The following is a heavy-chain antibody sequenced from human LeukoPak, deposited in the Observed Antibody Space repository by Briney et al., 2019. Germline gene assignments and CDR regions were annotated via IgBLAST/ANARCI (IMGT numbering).Heavy chain of an antibody. Sequence: GGSLRLSCAASGFTFSSYAMSWVRQAPGKGLEWVAIILSDGSKTYYPDSVRGRFTISRDDSKNTLYLQMNSLRAEDTAVYYCAKDGGLWVSAHWGDSWGRGTLVTVSS. J-gene: IGHJ4*02. CDR1: GFTFSSYA. D-gene: IGHD7-27*01. CDR3: AKDGGLWVSAHWGDS. V-gene: IGHV3-23*03. CDR2: ILSDGSKT.